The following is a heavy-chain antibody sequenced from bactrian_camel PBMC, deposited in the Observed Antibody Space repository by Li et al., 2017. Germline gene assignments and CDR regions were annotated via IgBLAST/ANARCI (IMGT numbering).Heavy chain of an antibody. CDR3: VADAELLFYGASWYPRCPATNFAT. V-gene: IGHV3-3*01. CDR2: LRRNSGVS. J-gene: IGHJ6*01. Sequence: HVQLVESGGGPVQAGGSLRLSCVVSGLPHSEHCMAWFRQVPGREREGVASLRRNSGVSAYADSVKGRFTISLDNAKCTMHLQMNDLKVEDTAVYYCVADAELLFYGASWYPRCPATNFATWGQGTQVTVS. CDR1: GLPHSEHC. D-gene: IGHD2*01.